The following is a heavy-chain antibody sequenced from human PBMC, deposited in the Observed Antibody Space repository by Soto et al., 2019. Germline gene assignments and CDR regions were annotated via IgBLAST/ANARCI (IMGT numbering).Heavy chain of an antibody. D-gene: IGHD3-16*02. J-gene: IGHJ4*02. CDR3: ARGGYDYVWGSYRPVFFDY. CDR2: IYYSGST. Sequence: QVQLQESGPGLVKPSQTLSLTCTVSGGSISSGGYYWSWIRQHPGKGLEWIGYIYYSGSTYYNPALKIRFTISVDTSKNQFSLKLSSVTAADTAVYYCARGGYDYVWGSYRPVFFDYWGQGTLVTVSS. CDR1: GGSISSGGYY. V-gene: IGHV4-31*03.